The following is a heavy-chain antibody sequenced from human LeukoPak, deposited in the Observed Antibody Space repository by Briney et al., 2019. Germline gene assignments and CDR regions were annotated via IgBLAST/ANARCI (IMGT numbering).Heavy chain of an antibody. CDR2: INHSGST. J-gene: IGHJ4*02. Sequence: PSETLSLTCAVYGVSFSVYYWSGLRQPPGKGLECMGEINHSGSTNYNPSLKSRVTISVDTSKNQFSLKLSSVTAADTAVYYCARVGYGSGSYRLSYYFDYWGQGTLVTVSS. CDR3: ARVGYGSGSYRLSYYFDY. V-gene: IGHV4-34*01. D-gene: IGHD3-10*01. CDR1: GVSFSVYY.